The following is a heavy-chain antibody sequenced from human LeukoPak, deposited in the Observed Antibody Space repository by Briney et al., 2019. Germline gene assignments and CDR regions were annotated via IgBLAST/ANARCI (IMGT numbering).Heavy chain of an antibody. Sequence: SETLSLTCAVYGGSFSGYYWSWIRQPPGKGLEWIGEINHSGSTNYDPSLKSRVTISVDTSKNQFSLKLSSVTAADTAVYYCARDSRHYGGNSYFDYWGQGTLVTVSS. CDR2: INHSGST. CDR1: GGSFSGYY. D-gene: IGHD4-23*01. CDR3: ARDSRHYGGNSYFDY. V-gene: IGHV4-34*01. J-gene: IGHJ4*02.